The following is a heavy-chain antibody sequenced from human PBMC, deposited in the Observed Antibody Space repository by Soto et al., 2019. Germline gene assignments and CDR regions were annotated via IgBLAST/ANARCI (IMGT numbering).Heavy chain of an antibody. CDR1: GFTFSSFH. CDR2: IGGGGGDI. CDR3: AKRYSSAWGAGMDV. Sequence: EVQVLESGGGLVQPGGSLRLSCAASGFTFSSFHMNWVRQAPGKGLEWVSTIGGGGGDINYADSVKGRFTISRDNSKNTLHLKMNGLRDEDTAIYYCAKRYSSAWGAGMDVWGQGTTVTVSS. V-gene: IGHV3-23*01. J-gene: IGHJ6*02. D-gene: IGHD6-19*01.